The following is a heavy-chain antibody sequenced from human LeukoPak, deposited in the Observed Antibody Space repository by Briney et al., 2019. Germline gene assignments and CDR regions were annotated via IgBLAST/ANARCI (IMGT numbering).Heavy chain of an antibody. D-gene: IGHD6-19*01. CDR2: IYYSGST. CDR1: GGSISSYY. J-gene: IGHJ4*02. V-gene: IGHV4-59*08. CDR3: ARGGSSGWSDY. Sequence: PSETLSLTCTVSGGSISSYYWSWIRQPPGKGLEWIGYIYYSGSTNYNPSLKSRVTISADTSKNQFSLKLSSVTAADTAVYYCARGGSSGWSDYWGQGTLVTVSS.